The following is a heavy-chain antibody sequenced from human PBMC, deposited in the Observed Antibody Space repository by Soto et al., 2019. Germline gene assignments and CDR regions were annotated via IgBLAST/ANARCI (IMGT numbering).Heavy chain of an antibody. CDR2: ISGSGGST. CDR1: GFTFSSYA. CDR3: AKSRSSYYYDSSGYSR. D-gene: IGHD3-22*01. J-gene: IGHJ4*02. V-gene: IGHV3-23*01. Sequence: GGSLRLSCAASGFTFSSYAMSWVRQAPGKGLEWVSAISGSGGSTYYADSVKGRFTISRDNSKNTLYLQMNSLRAEDTAVYYCAKSRSSYYYDSSGYSRWGQGTLVTVSS.